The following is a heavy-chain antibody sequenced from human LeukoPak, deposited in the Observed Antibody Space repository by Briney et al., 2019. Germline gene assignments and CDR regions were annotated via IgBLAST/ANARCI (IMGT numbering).Heavy chain of an antibody. Sequence: SETLSLTCTVSGVSISSYFWSWIRQPPGKGLEWIGYIYYSGSTNYNPSLKSRVTISVDTSKNQFSLRLSSVTAAGTAVYYCARVTGYMIEDYFDYWGQGTLVTVSS. CDR3: ARVTGYMIEDYFDY. J-gene: IGHJ4*02. CDR1: GVSISSYF. D-gene: IGHD3-22*01. V-gene: IGHV4-59*01. CDR2: IYYSGST.